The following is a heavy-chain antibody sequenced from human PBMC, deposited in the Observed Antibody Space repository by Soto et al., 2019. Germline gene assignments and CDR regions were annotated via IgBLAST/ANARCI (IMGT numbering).Heavy chain of an antibody. D-gene: IGHD2-2*01. CDR2: IKSKTDGGTT. Sequence: GGSLRLSCAASGFTFSNAWMNWVRQAPGKGLEWVGRIKSKTDGGTTDYAAPVKGRFTISRDDSKNTLYLQMNSLKTEDTAVYYCTTAFRQESTYYYYGMDVWGQGTTVTVSS. V-gene: IGHV3-15*07. CDR3: TTAFRQESTYYYYGMDV. CDR1: GFTFSNAW. J-gene: IGHJ6*02.